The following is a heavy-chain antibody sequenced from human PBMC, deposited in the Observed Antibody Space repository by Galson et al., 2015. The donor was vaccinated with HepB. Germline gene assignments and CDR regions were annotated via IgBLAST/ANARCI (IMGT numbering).Heavy chain of an antibody. CDR3: ARGRGYGANLDF. V-gene: IGHV1-18*01. D-gene: IGHD4-23*01. CDR2: ISPYNGNT. Sequence: SVKVSCKASGYSFTSAGIIWVRQAPGQGLEWTGWISPYNGNTNYAQKVQGRVTMTTDTSTSTAYMEVRSLRSDDTAVYYCARGRGYGANLDFWGQGTLVTVSS. J-gene: IGHJ4*02. CDR1: GYSFTSAG.